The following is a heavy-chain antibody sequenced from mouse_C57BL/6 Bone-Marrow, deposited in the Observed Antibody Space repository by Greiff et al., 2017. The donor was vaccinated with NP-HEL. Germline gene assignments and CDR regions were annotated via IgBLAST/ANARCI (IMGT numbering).Heavy chain of an antibody. V-gene: IGHV14-4*01. D-gene: IGHD2-4*01. Sequence: EVMLVESGAELVRPGASVKLSCTASGFNIKDDYMHWVKQRPEQGLEWIGWIDPENGDTEYASKFQGKATITADTSSNTAYLQLSSLTSEDTAVYYCTTRGLRPFDYWGQGTTLTVSS. CDR3: TTRGLRPFDY. J-gene: IGHJ2*01. CDR2: IDPENGDT. CDR1: GFNIKDDY.